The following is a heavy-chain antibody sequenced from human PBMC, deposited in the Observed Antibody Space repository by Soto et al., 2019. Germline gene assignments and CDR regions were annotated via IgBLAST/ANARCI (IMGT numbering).Heavy chain of an antibody. CDR2: IYYSGST. CDR3: ARGSNYNILTEYFDH. J-gene: IGHJ4*02. V-gene: IGHV4-59*01. D-gene: IGHD3-9*01. CDR1: GGSISSYY. Sequence: SETLSLTCTVSGGSISSYYWSWIRQPPGKGLEWIGYIYYSGSTNYNPSLKSRVTISVDTSKNQFSLKLSSVTAADTAVYYCARGSNYNILTEYFDHWGQGTLVTVSS.